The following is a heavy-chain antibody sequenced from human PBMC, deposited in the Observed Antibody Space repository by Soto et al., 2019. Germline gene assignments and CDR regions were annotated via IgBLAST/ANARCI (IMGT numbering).Heavy chain of an antibody. CDR2: ISYDGSNK. V-gene: IGHV3-30-3*01. CDR3: SREDENMDQTHGVDY. CDR1: GFTFSIYA. Sequence: GGSLRLSCAASGFTFSIYAMHWVRHAPGKGLEWVAVISYDGSNKYYADSVKGRFTISRDNSKNTLYLQMNSLRAEDTAVYYCSREDENMDQTHGVDYWGQGTLVTVSS. D-gene: IGHD4-17*01. J-gene: IGHJ4*01.